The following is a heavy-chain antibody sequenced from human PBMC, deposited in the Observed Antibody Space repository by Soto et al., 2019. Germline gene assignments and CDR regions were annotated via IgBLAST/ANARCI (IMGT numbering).Heavy chain of an antibody. CDR2: ISYTGST. D-gene: IGHD2-15*01. Sequence: SESLSLTCTVSGGSIRSYYWSWIRQPPGKGLEWIGYISYTGSTHYNPSLKSRVTISADTSKNQFSLKLSSVTTADTALYYCAREGVAAPYYYYGMDVWGQGSTVTVSS. J-gene: IGHJ6*02. CDR3: AREGVAAPYYYYGMDV. V-gene: IGHV4-59*01. CDR1: GGSIRSYY.